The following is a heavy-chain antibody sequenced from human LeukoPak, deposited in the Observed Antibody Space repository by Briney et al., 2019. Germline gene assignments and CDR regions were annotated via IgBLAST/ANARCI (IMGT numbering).Heavy chain of an antibody. CDR1: GGSISSYY. CDR2: ISYSGDP. D-gene: IGHD3-22*01. Sequence: SETLSLTSSVSGGSISSYYGSWIRQPPGKGLEWIGYISYSGDPTYPVSLESRFSISVDTSKNQFSLKVISGTVADTAVYYCARVRGHYDSSGYYYPYYFDYWGQGTLVTVSS. CDR3: ARVRGHYDSSGYYYPYYFDY. V-gene: IGHV4-59*08. J-gene: IGHJ4*02.